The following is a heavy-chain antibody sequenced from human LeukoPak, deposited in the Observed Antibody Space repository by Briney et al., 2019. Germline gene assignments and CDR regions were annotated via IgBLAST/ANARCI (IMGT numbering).Heavy chain of an antibody. J-gene: IGHJ3*02. CDR3: AKDRGYYYDSSDPQDAFDI. Sequence: GGSLRLSCAASGFTFSSYAMSWVRQAPGKGLEWVSAISGSGGSTYYADSVKGRFTISRDNSKNTLYLQMNSLRAEDTAVYYCAKDRGYYYDSSDPQDAFDIWGQGTMVTVSS. CDR2: ISGSGGST. D-gene: IGHD3-22*01. V-gene: IGHV3-23*01. CDR1: GFTFSSYA.